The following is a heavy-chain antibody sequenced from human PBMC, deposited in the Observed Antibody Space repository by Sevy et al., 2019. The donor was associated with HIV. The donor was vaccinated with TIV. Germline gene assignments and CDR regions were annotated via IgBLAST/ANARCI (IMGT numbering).Heavy chain of an antibody. Sequence: SETLSLTCSVSDDSINSYYWSWIRQPPGKGLEWIGYIYNNIGSTSYNPSLTSRVTISVDTSKNHFSLKLTSVTAADTGIYYCARGAVVIGTAATPVLDFWGLGSLVTVSS. CDR3: ARGAVVIGTAATPVLDF. CDR2: IYNNIGST. J-gene: IGHJ4*02. CDR1: DDSINSYY. D-gene: IGHD2-2*01. V-gene: IGHV4-59*08.